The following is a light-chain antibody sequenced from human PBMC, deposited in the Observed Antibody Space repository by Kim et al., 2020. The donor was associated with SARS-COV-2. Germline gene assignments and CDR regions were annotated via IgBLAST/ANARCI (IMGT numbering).Light chain of an antibody. V-gene: IGKV4-1*01. CDR2: WAS. J-gene: IGKJ4*01. CDR1: QSDYYSSNNRNY. Sequence: DIVMTQSPDSLAVSLGERATINCKSSQSDYYSSNNRNYLAWYQQKPGQPPKLLIYWASARESGVPDRFSGSGSGTDFTLTISSLQAADVAVYYCQQYYSTPLTFGGGTKVDNK. CDR3: QQYYSTPLT.